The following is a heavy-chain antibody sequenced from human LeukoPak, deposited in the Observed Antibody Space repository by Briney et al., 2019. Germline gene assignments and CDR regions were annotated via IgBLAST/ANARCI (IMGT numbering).Heavy chain of an antibody. Sequence: PGGSLRLSCAASGFTFSSYAMSWVRQAPGKGLEWVSAISGSGGSTYYADSVKGRFTISRDNSKNTLYLQMNSLRAEDTAVYYCAKDYSSVLRYFADAFDIWGQGTMVTVSS. V-gene: IGHV3-23*01. CDR3: AKDYSSVLRYFADAFDI. D-gene: IGHD3-9*01. CDR2: ISGSGGST. CDR1: GFTFSSYA. J-gene: IGHJ3*02.